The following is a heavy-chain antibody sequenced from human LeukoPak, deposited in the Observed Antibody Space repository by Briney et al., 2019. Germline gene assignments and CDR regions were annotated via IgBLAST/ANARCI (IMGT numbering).Heavy chain of an antibody. J-gene: IGHJ6*03. V-gene: IGHV4-34*01. D-gene: IGHD3-10*01. Sequence: SETLSLTCAVYGGSFSGYYWSWIRQPPGKGLEWIGEINHSGSTNYNPSLKSRVTISVDTSKNQFSLKLSSVTAADTAVYYCATRGSGSYYAYYYYYYMDVWGKGTTVTVSS. CDR3: ATRGSGSYYAYYYYYYMDV. CDR1: GGSFSGYY. CDR2: INHSGST.